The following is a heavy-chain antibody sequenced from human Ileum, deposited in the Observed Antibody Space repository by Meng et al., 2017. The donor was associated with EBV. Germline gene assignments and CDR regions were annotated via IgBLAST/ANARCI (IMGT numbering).Heavy chain of an antibody. V-gene: IGHV1-2*02. CDR3: ARDGAGGNSFDF. D-gene: IGHD3-16*01. CDR1: GYSFTGQY. Sequence: QEQLGAAWAGGKKPGASVKGSCKASGYSFTGQYIHWVRQAPGQGLEWVGWIYPNSGGTRYAQKFEGRVTMTRDTSITTAYMELSSLKSDDTAVYYCARDGAGGNSFDFWGQGTLVTVSS. J-gene: IGHJ4*02. CDR2: IYPNSGGT.